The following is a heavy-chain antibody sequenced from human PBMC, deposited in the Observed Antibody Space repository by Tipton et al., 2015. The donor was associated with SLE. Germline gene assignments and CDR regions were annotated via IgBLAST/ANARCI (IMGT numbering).Heavy chain of an antibody. J-gene: IGHJ4*02. D-gene: IGHD3-22*01. CDR1: GFTFSSYA. CDR2: ISYDGSNK. Sequence: SLRLSCAASGFTFSSYAMHWVRQAPGKGLEWVAVISYDGSNKYYADSVKGRFTISRDNSKNTLYLRMNSLRAEDTAVYYCARDIHSSGIYCFDYWGQGTLVTVSS. V-gene: IGHV3-30*04. CDR3: ARDIHSSGIYCFDY.